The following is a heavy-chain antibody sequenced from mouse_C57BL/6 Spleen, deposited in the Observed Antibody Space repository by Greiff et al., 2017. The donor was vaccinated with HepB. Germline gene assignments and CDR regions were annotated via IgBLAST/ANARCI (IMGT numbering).Heavy chain of an antibody. CDR1: GYSITSGYY. V-gene: IGHV3-6*01. CDR3: ARGHGNYDAMDY. J-gene: IGHJ4*01. Sequence: EESGPGLVKPSQSLSLTCSVTGYSITSGYYWNWIRQFPGNKLEWMGYISYDGSNNYNPSLKNRISITRDTSKNQFFLKLNSVTTEDTATYYCARGHGNYDAMDYWGQGTSVTVSS. D-gene: IGHD2-1*01. CDR2: ISYDGSN.